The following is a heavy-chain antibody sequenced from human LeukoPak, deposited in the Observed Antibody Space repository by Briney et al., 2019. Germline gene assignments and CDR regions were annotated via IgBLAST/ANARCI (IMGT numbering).Heavy chain of an antibody. CDR3: ARWEYSSSLDY. Sequence: TASETLSLTCAVYGGSFSGYYWSWIRQPPGKGLEWIGYIYYSGSTNYNPSLKSRVTISVDTSKNQFSLKLSSVTAADTAVYYCARWEYSSSLDYWGQGTLVTVSS. CDR1: GGSFSGYY. D-gene: IGHD6-6*01. CDR2: IYYSGST. J-gene: IGHJ4*02. V-gene: IGHV4-59*08.